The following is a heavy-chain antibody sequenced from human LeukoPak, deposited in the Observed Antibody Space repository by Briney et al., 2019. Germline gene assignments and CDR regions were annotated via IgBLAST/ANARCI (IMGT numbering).Heavy chain of an antibody. J-gene: IGHJ4*02. V-gene: IGHV1-18*01. CDR2: ISPYKGNT. CDR3: AIRTGTYPYYFDY. Sequence: GASVKVSCKASGYTFTSYGISWMRQAPGQGPEWMGWISPYKGNTNYAQKVQGRVTMTTDTSTSTAYLELRSLRSDDTAMYYCAIRTGTYPYYFDYWGQGTLVTVSS. CDR1: GYTFTSYG. D-gene: IGHD1-1*01.